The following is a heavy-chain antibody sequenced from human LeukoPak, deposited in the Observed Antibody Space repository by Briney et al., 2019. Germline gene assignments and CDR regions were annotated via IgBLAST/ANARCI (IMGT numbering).Heavy chain of an antibody. CDR1: GFTFSSYA. CDR3: ARERGDYYYYYMDV. Sequence: PGRSLRLSCAASGFTFSSYATHWVRQAPGKGLEWVAVISYDGSNKYYADSVKGRFTISRDNSKNTLYLQMNSLRAEDTAVYYCARERGDYYYYYMDVWGKGTTVTVSS. D-gene: IGHD3-10*01. J-gene: IGHJ6*03. CDR2: ISYDGSNK. V-gene: IGHV3-30*01.